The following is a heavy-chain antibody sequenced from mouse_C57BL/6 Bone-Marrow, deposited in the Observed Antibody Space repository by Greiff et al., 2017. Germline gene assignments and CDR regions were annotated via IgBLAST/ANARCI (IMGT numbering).Heavy chain of an antibody. CDR2: IYPRSGNT. CDR3: GSPPYYDGKGNWYFDV. J-gene: IGHJ1*03. V-gene: IGHV1-81*01. D-gene: IGHD1-1*01. CDR1: GYTFTSYG. Sequence: QVQLQQSGAELARPGASVTLSCKASGYTFTSYGISWVKQTTGQGLEWIGEIYPRSGNTYYNEKFKGKATLTADKSSSTAYMELRSLTSEDSAVYFCGSPPYYDGKGNWYFDVWGTATTVTVSS.